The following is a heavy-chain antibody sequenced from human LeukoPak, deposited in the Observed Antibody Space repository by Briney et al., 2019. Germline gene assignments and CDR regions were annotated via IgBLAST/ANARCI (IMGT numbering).Heavy chain of an antibody. D-gene: IGHD2-2*01. V-gene: IGHV1-8*01. CDR3: ARRGRYCSSTSCYYAFDI. CDR2: MNPNSGNT. J-gene: IGHJ3*02. Sequence: ASVKVSCKASGYTFTSYDINWVRQATGQGLEWMGWMNPNSGNTGYAQKFQGRVTMTRNTSISTAYMELRSLRSEDTAVYYCARRGRYCSSTSCYYAFDIWGQGTMVTVSS. CDR1: GYTFTSYD.